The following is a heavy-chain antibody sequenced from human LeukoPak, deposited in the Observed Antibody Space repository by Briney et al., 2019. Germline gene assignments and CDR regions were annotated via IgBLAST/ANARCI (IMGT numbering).Heavy chain of an antibody. CDR2: ISSSSSYT. Sequence: PGGSLRLSCAASGFTFSDYYMSWIRQAPGKGLVWVSYISSSSSYTNYADSVKGRFTISRDNAKNSLYLQMSSLRAEDTAVYYCARSGSSSPNNWFDPWGQGTLVTVSS. J-gene: IGHJ5*02. CDR3: ARSGSSSPNNWFDP. CDR1: GFTFSDYY. D-gene: IGHD6-6*01. V-gene: IGHV3-11*06.